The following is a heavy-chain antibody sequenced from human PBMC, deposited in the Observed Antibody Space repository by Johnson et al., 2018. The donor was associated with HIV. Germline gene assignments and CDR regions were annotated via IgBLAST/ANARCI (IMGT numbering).Heavy chain of an antibody. CDR2: IKKDGSEK. CDR3: AKLKRRGDQDDAFDI. CDR1: GFTFSTYW. J-gene: IGHJ3*02. Sequence: VQLVESGGGLVQPGGSLRLSCAASGFTFSTYWMSWVRQVPGKGLEWVANIKKDGSEKYYVDAVKGRFTISRDTAKNSLFLQMNSLRAEDTAIYYCAKLKRRGDQDDAFDIWGQGTMVTVSS. D-gene: IGHD2-2*01. V-gene: IGHV3-7*05.